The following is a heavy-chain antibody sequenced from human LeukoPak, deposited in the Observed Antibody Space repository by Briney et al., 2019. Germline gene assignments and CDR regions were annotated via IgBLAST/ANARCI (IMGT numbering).Heavy chain of an antibody. Sequence: GGSLRLSCAASGFTFSTYWMHWVRQAPGKGLVWVSCIDNGGSTTLYADSVRGRFTIPRDNAKNTLYLQMNSLRAEDTAIYYCARVRSDYSSSSPPDYWGQGTLVAVSS. D-gene: IGHD6-6*01. CDR2: IDNGGSTT. CDR3: ARVRSDYSSSSPPDY. J-gene: IGHJ4*02. CDR1: GFTFSTYW. V-gene: IGHV3-74*01.